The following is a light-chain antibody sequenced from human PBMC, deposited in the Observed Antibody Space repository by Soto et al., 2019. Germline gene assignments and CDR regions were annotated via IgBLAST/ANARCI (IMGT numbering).Light chain of an antibody. CDR3: CSYASSTTVV. CDR2: EGS. V-gene: IGLV2-23*01. CDR1: SSDVGTYNL. J-gene: IGLJ3*02. Sequence: QSALSQPASVSGSPGQSITISCTGTSSDVGTYNLVSWYQQHPGKAPKLMIYEGSKRPSGVSNRFSGSKSGNTASLTISGLQAEDAADYYCCSYASSTTVVFGGGTKVTVL.